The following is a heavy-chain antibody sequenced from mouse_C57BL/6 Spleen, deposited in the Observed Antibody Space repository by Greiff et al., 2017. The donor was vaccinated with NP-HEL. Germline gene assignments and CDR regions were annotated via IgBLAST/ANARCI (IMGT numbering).Heavy chain of an antibody. CDR3: ARDGVTTKRNYYAMDY. CDR1: GYSITSGYY. J-gene: IGHJ4*01. Sequence: EVKLVESGPGLVKPSQSLSLTCSVTGYSITSGYYWNWIRQFPGNKLEWMGYISYDGSNNYNPSLKNRISITRDTSKNQFFLKLNSVTTEDTATYYCARDGVTTKRNYYAMDYWGQGTSVTVSS. CDR2: ISYDGSN. D-gene: IGHD2-2*01. V-gene: IGHV3-6*01.